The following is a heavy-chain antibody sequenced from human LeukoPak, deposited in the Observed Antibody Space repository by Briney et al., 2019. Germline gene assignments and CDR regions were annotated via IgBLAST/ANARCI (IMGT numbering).Heavy chain of an antibody. CDR3: ARVRLRGVSGNYMDV. Sequence: GGSLRLSCAASGFTFSSYSMNWVRQAPGKGLEWVSSISSSSSYIYYADSVKGRFTISRDNAKNSLYLQMNSLRAEDTAVYYCARVRLRGVSGNYMDVWGKGTTVTVSS. CDR1: GFTFSSYS. V-gene: IGHV3-21*01. J-gene: IGHJ6*03. CDR2: ISSSSSYI. D-gene: IGHD6-25*01.